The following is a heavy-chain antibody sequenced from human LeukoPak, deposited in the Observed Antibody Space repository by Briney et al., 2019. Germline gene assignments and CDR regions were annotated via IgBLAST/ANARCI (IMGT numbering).Heavy chain of an antibody. V-gene: IGHV4-59*08. CDR2: IYYSGST. Sequence: SETLSLTCTVSGDSISGFHWIWIRQPPGKGLEWIGYIYYSGSTNYNPSLKSRVTISVDTSKNQFSLKLSPVTAADTAVYYCARAVYDSSGYFVDYWGQGTLVTVSS. CDR1: GDSISGFH. J-gene: IGHJ4*02. CDR3: ARAVYDSSGYFVDY. D-gene: IGHD3-22*01.